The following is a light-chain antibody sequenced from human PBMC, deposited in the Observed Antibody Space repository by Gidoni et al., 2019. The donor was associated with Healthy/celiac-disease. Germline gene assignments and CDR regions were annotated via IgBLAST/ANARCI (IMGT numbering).Light chain of an antibody. J-gene: IGLJ2*01. CDR2: GNS. CDR1: SSNIGEGYD. CDR3: QSNDRSLGVV. V-gene: IGLV1-40*01. Sequence: QSVLTQPPSVSGAPGQRVTIPCTGSSSNIGEGYDVHWYQQLPGTAPKPPIYGNSNRPSGVPDRFSDSRSGTSAAMAITGLQAEDEADYYCQSNDRSLGVVFGGGTKLTVL.